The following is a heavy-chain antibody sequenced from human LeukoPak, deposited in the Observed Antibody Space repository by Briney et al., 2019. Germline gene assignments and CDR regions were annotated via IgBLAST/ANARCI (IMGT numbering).Heavy chain of an antibody. D-gene: IGHD6-13*01. CDR2: INDGGNRK. CDR3: VKDFHNSWTFDY. CDR1: GFAFSTYW. V-gene: IGHV3-30*02. Sequence: GGSLRLSCAASGFAFSTYWMSWVRQAPGKGLEWVAFINDGGNRKDYTDSVQGRLTISRDTSKNILYLQMNSLRVEDTAVYYCVKDFHNSWTFDYWGQGTLVTVSS. J-gene: IGHJ4*02.